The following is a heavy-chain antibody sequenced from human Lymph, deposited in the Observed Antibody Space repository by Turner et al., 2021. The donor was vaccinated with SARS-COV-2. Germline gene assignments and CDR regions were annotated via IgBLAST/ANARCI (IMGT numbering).Heavy chain of an antibody. CDR3: ARVLPYGDYFDY. V-gene: IGHV3-53*01. CDR2: IYSGGST. Sequence: EVQLVESGGGVIQPGGSLRLYCAASDFIVSSNDMTWVRQAPGKGLEWVSIIYSGGSTFYADSVKGRFTISRDNSRNTLYLQMNSLRAEDTAVYYCARVLPYGDYFDYWGQGTLVTVSS. CDR1: DFIVSSND. J-gene: IGHJ4*02. D-gene: IGHD4-17*01.